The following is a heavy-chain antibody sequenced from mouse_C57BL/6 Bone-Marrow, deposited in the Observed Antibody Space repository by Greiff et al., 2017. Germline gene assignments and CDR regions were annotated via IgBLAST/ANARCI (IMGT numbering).Heavy chain of an antibody. D-gene: IGHD2-3*01. CDR3: TTGRWLLLDY. Sequence: EVQLQQSGAELVRPGASVKLSCTASGFNIKDYYMPWVKQRPEQGLEWIGRIDPEVGDTEYAPKFQGKAPMTAATSANTAFLQLSSRTSEDTAVYYCTTGRWLLLDYGGQGTTLTVSS. CDR1: GFNIKDYY. CDR2: IDPEVGDT. V-gene: IGHV14-1*01. J-gene: IGHJ2*01.